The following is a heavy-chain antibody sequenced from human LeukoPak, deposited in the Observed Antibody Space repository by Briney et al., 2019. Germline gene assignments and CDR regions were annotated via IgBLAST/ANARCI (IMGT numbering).Heavy chain of an antibody. J-gene: IGHJ4*02. V-gene: IGHV2-5*02. CDR3: AHRRLIPSTTVTTGFDS. CDR2: IFWDSNK. D-gene: IGHD4-17*01. CDR1: GFSLTTGGGG. Sequence: SGPTLVKPPQTLTLTCTFSGFSLTTGGGGVGWIRQPPGKALEWLALIFWDSNKYYSPSLKSRLTITKDTSKNQVVLTMTNMDPVDTATYYCAHRRLIPSTTVTTGFDSWGQGILVTVSS.